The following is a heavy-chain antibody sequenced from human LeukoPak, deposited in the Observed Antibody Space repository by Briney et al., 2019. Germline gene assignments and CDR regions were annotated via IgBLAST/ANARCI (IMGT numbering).Heavy chain of an antibody. CDR3: AREGDDFWSGYYFDY. V-gene: IGHV3-48*02. CDR2: ISSSSSTI. Sequence: GGPLSLSWAASGFTFSSYRMSGVGKAQGKGLEWVSYISSSSSTIYYADSVKGRFTISRDNAKNSLYLQMNSLRDEDTAVYYCAREGDDFWSGYYFDYWGQGTLVTVSS. CDR1: GFTFSSYR. J-gene: IGHJ4*02. D-gene: IGHD3-3*01.